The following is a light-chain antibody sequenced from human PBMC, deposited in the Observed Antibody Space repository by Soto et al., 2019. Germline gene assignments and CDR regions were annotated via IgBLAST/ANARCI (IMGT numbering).Light chain of an antibody. J-gene: IGKJ5*01. CDR3: QQYENWFPLT. Sequence: EIVLTQSPGTLSLSPGERATLSCRASQSVSSSHLAWYQQKPGQAPRLLMYGASSRATGIPDRFSGSGSGTEFTLTISSLQSEDFAVYYCQQYENWFPLTFGGGTRLEIK. V-gene: IGKV3-20*01. CDR1: QSVSSSH. CDR2: GAS.